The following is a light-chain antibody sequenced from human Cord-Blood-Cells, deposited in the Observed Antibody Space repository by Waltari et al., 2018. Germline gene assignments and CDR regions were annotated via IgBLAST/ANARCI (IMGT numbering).Light chain of an antibody. CDR3: SSYTSSSTRVV. J-gene: IGLJ2*01. CDR1: SSDVGGYNY. Sequence: QSALTQPASVSGSPGQSLTISCTGTSSDVGGYNYVSWYQQSPGNAPKLMIYDVSNRPSGVANRVAGSKAGNTASLTISGLQAEDEADYYCSSYTSSSTRVVFGGGTKLTVL. V-gene: IGLV2-14*01. CDR2: DVS.